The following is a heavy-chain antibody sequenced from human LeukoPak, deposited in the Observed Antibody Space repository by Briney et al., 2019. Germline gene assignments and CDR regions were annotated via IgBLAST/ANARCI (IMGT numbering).Heavy chain of an antibody. V-gene: IGHV3-21*01. CDR1: GFTFSSYN. J-gene: IGHJ4*02. Sequence: PGGSLRLSCAASGFTFSSYNMNWVRQASGKGLEWVSFISSSSTYIYYADSVKGRFTISRDSAKNSLYLQMNSLRAEDTAVYYCAREASNNWNVPANYFDYWGQGTLVSVSS. CDR2: ISSSSTYI. CDR3: AREASNNWNVPANYFDY. D-gene: IGHD1-20*01.